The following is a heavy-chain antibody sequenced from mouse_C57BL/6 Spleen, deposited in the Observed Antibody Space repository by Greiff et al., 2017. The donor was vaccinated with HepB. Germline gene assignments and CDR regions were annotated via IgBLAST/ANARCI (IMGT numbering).Heavy chain of an antibody. V-gene: IGHV1-22*01. CDR2: INPNNGGT. J-gene: IGHJ4*01. Sequence: EVKLMESGPELVKPGASVKMSCKASGYTFTDYNMHWVKQSHGKSLEWIGYINPNNGGTSYNQKFKGKATLTVNKSSSTAYMELRSLTSEDSAVYYCAGDYYGSSYGYAMDYWGQGTSVTVSS. CDR1: GYTFTDYN. D-gene: IGHD1-1*01. CDR3: AGDYYGSSYGYAMDY.